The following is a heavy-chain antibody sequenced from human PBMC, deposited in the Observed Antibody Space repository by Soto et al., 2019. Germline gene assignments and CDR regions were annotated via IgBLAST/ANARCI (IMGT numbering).Heavy chain of an antibody. CDR3: ARGLDGMDV. J-gene: IGHJ6*02. CDR2: IFSGGRT. D-gene: IGHD3-16*01. Sequence: EVQLVETGGGVIQPGGSLRLSCVASEFPVSGNYISWVRQAPGKGLEWVSVIFSGGRTYYADSVEGRFTISRDNSKNTVYLQMNSLRADDTAVYYCARGLDGMDVWGQGTTVTVSS. V-gene: IGHV3-53*02. CDR1: EFPVSGNY.